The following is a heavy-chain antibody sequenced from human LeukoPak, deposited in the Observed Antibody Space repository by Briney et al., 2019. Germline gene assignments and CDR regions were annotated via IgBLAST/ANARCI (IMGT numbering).Heavy chain of an antibody. CDR2: ISSSGSTI. CDR1: GFTFSSYE. D-gene: IGHD1-26*01. Sequence: GGSLRLSXAASGFTFSSYEMNWVRQAPGKGLEWVSYISSSGSTIYYADSVKGRFTISRDNAKNSLYLQMNSLRAEDTAVYYCARMGGSYYGGVDYWGQGTLVTVSS. J-gene: IGHJ4*02. CDR3: ARMGGSYYGGVDY. V-gene: IGHV3-48*03.